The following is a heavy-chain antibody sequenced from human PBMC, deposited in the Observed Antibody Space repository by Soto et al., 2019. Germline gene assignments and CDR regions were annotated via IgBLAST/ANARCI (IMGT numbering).Heavy chain of an antibody. CDR3: AIVLPPTGYCSGGSCYDPFDY. V-gene: IGHV3-23*01. D-gene: IGHD2-15*01. J-gene: IGHJ4*02. Sequence: GGSLRLSCAASGFTFSSYAMSWVRQAPGKGLEWVSAISGSGGSTYYADSVKGRFTISRDNSKNTLYLQMNSLRAEDTAVYYCAIVLPPTGYCSGGSCYDPFDYWGQGTLVTVST. CDR2: ISGSGGST. CDR1: GFTFSSYA.